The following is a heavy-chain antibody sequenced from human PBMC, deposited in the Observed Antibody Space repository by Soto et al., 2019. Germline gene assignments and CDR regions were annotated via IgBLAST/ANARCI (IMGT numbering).Heavy chain of an antibody. CDR1: GYSFTSYW. CDR3: ARHAARRDGYSPENDAFDI. CDR2: IDPSASYT. V-gene: IGHV5-10-1*03. J-gene: IGHJ3*02. D-gene: IGHD2-21*01. Sequence: EVQLVQSGAEVKKPGESLRISCKGSGYSFTSYWISWLRQMPGKGLEWMGRIDPSASYTNYSPSFQGHVTISADKTISTAYVQWSSLKASDTAVYYCARHAARRDGYSPENDAFDIWGQGTMVTVSS.